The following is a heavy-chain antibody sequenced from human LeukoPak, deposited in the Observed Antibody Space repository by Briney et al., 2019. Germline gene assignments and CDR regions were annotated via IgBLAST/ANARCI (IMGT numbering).Heavy chain of an antibody. CDR3: ATDMVVTSDY. V-gene: IGHV1-69-2*01. J-gene: IGHJ4*02. D-gene: IGHD3-10*01. CDR1: GYTFTDYY. CDR2: VDPEDGET. Sequence: ASVKVSCKVSGYTFTDYYMHWVQQAPGKGLEWMGLVDPEDGETIYAEKFQGKVTITADTSTDTAYMELCSLRSEDTAVYYCATDMVVTSDYWGQGTLVTVSS.